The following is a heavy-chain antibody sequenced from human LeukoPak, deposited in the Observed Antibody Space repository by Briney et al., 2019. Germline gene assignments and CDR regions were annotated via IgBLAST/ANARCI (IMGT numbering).Heavy chain of an antibody. D-gene: IGHD6-19*01. V-gene: IGHV3-30*04. Sequence: PGGSLRLSCAASGFSFSSFAFHWVRQAPGKGLEGVAVISSDGGNIYYADSVTGRTLISRDNSKNTLYLLFYSLKPEDTAVYYCARDQGPTIAVPYYFDFWGQGTVVTVSS. CDR2: ISSDGGNI. CDR1: GFSFSSFA. CDR3: ARDQGPTIAVPYYFDF. J-gene: IGHJ4*02.